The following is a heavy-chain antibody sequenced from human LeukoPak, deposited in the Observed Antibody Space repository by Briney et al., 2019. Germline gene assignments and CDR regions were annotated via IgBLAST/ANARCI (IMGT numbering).Heavy chain of an antibody. CDR2: MNPNSGNT. D-gene: IGHD5-12*01. Sequence: ASVKVSCKASGYTFTNYDINWVRQATGQGLEWMGWMNPNSGNTGYAQKFQGRVTITRNTSISTAYMEVSSLRSEDTAVYYCARAPIADYSQSVNWFDPWGQGTLVTVSS. CDR1: GYTFTNYD. CDR3: ARAPIADYSQSVNWFDP. J-gene: IGHJ5*02. V-gene: IGHV1-8*03.